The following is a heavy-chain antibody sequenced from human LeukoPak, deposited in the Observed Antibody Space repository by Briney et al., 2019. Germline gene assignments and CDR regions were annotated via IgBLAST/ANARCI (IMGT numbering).Heavy chain of an antibody. J-gene: IGHJ6*03. Sequence: GASVKVSCKASGYTFTSYGISWVRQAPGQGLEWMGWISAYNGNTNYAQKLQGRVTMTIDTSTSTAYMELRSLRSDDTAVYYCARAYSRAYYYYYYMDVWGKGTTVTVSS. V-gene: IGHV1-18*01. CDR1: GYTFTSYG. D-gene: IGHD2-15*01. CDR3: ARAYSRAYYYYYYMDV. CDR2: ISAYNGNT.